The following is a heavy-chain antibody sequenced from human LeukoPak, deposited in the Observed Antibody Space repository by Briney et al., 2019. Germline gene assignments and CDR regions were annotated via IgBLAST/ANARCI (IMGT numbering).Heavy chain of an antibody. CDR3: ARGYPYYYDSSGYSLDAFDI. D-gene: IGHD3-22*01. CDR2: IYYSGST. V-gene: IGHV4-59*01. CDR1: GDSISSYF. J-gene: IGHJ3*02. Sequence: SETLSLTCNVSGDSISSYFWSWLRQPPGKGLEWIGYIYYSGSTNYNPSLKSRVTISVDTSKNQFSLKLSSVTAADTAVYYCARGYPYYYDSSGYSLDAFDIWGQGTMVTVSS.